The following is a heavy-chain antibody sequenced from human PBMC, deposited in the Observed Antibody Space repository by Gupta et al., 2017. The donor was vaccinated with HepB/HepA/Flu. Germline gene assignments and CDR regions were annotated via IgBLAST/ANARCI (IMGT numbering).Heavy chain of an antibody. CDR2: ISGSGGLT. CDR3: ARDEGPQITQNGWFDA. Sequence: EVQLLESGGGLVQPGGSLRLSCVASGFTFRNYAINWVRQAPGKGLEWCSAISGSGGLTYYPESVKGRFTISRDNSKNTVYLQMSSLRADDTAVYFCARDEGPQITQNGWFDAWGQGTLVTVSS. CDR1: GFTFRNYA. V-gene: IGHV3-23*01. J-gene: IGHJ5*02. D-gene: IGHD3-10*01.